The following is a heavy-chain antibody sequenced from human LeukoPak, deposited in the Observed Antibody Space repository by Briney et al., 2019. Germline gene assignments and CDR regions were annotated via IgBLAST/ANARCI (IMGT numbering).Heavy chain of an antibody. CDR2: IYYSGST. D-gene: IGHD2-2*02. CDR1: GGSISSSSYY. Sequence: NPSETLSLTCTVSGGSISSSSYYWGWIRQPPGKGLEWIGSIYYSGSTNYNPSLRSRVTISLDTSGNQFSLRLSSVTAADTAVYYCATTQGYCSSTSCYKPYYWGQGTLVTVSS. J-gene: IGHJ4*02. V-gene: IGHV4-39*01. CDR3: ATTQGYCSSTSCYKPYY.